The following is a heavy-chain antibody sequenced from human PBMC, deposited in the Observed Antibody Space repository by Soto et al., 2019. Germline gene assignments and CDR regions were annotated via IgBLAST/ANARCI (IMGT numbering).Heavy chain of an antibody. V-gene: IGHV1-8*01. J-gene: IGHJ4*02. CDR3: VRLFYYGSGSWVE. CDR2: VNPNNGHT. CDR1: GYTFTSYD. D-gene: IGHD3-10*01. Sequence: QVQLVQSGAEVKKPGASVKVSCKDSGYTFTSYDINWVRQATGQGLEWMGWVNPNNGHTGYAQKFQGSFTMTRNTSISTAYMELDSLRSEDTAVYYCVRLFYYGSGSWVEWGQGTLVTVSS.